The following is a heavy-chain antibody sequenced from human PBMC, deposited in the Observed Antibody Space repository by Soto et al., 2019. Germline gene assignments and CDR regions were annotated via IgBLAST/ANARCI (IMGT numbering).Heavy chain of an antibody. CDR1: GFTFSDYY. J-gene: IGHJ4*02. V-gene: IGHV3-11*05. D-gene: IGHD1-26*01. CDR3: ARAKPIMGANVPFDY. Sequence: PGGSLRLSCAASGFTFSDYYMSWIRQAPGKGLEWVSYISSSSSYTNYADSVKGRFTISRDNAKNSLYLQMNSLRAEDTAVYYCARAKPIMGANVPFDYWGQGTLVTVSS. CDR2: ISSSSSYT.